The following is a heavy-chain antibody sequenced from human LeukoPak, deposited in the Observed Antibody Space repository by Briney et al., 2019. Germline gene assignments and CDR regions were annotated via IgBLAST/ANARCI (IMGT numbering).Heavy chain of an antibody. Sequence: GGSLRLSCTASGFTFNSYAMNWVRQAPGKGLEWVSSISGSGGSTYYADSVKGRFTISRDNSKNTLYLQMNSLRAEDTAVYYCAKGSYSRWPYDSSGGTFDYWGQGTLVTVSS. CDR2: ISGSGGST. CDR3: AKGSYSRWPYDSSGGTFDY. J-gene: IGHJ4*02. CDR1: GFTFNSYA. V-gene: IGHV3-23*01. D-gene: IGHD3-22*01.